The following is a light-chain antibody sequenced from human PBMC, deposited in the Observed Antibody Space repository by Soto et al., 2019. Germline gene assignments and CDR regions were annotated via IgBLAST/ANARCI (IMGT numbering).Light chain of an antibody. V-gene: IGLV2-14*01. CDR3: SSYTSSSTLGHVV. CDR1: SSNVGGYNY. CDR2: DVS. J-gene: IGLJ2*01. Sequence: QSALTQPASVSGSPGQSITISCTGTSSNVGGYNYVSWYQQHPGKAPKLMIYDVSNRPSGVSNRFSGSKSGNTASLTISGLQAGDEADYYCSSYTSSSTLGHVVFGGGTKLTVL.